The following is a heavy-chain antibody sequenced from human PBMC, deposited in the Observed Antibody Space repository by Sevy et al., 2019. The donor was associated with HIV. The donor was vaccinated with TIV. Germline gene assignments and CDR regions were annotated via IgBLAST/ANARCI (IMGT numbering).Heavy chain of an antibody. CDR2: ISGSGGST. Sequence: GGSLRLSCAASGFTFSSYAMSWVRQAPGKGLEWLSAISGSGGSTYYADSVKGRFTISRDNSKNTLYLQMNSLRAEDTAVYYCAKEDQSGSSGYYGPFDYWGQGTLVTVSS. D-gene: IGHD3-22*01. V-gene: IGHV3-23*01. J-gene: IGHJ4*02. CDR3: AKEDQSGSSGYYGPFDY. CDR1: GFTFSSYA.